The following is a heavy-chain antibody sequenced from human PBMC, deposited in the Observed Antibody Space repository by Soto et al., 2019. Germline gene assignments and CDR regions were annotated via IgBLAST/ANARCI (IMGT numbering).Heavy chain of an antibody. D-gene: IGHD2-2*01. Sequence: QVRLVESGGGVVQPGRSLRLSCAASGFTFSSYAMHWVRQAPGKGLEWVAVISYDGSNKYYADSVKGRFTISRDNSKNTLYLQMNSLRAEDTAVYYCARDFVVVVPAAIRSYYYYGMDVWGQGTTVTVSS. J-gene: IGHJ6*02. V-gene: IGHV3-30-3*01. CDR1: GFTFSSYA. CDR3: ARDFVVVVPAAIRSYYYYGMDV. CDR2: ISYDGSNK.